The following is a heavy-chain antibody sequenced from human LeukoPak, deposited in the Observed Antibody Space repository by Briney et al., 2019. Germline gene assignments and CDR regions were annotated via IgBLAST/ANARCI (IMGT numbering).Heavy chain of an antibody. CDR3: ARDGSTYYDILTGYYKRAFDI. D-gene: IGHD3-9*01. CDR2: IIPIFGTA. CDR1: GYTFTSYG. V-gene: IGHV1-69*05. J-gene: IGHJ3*02. Sequence: ASVKASCKASGYTFTSYGISWVRQAPGQGLEWMGGIIPIFGTANYAQKFQGRVTITTDESTSTAYMELSSLRSEDTAVYYCARDGSTYYDILTGYYKRAFDIWGQGTMVTVSS.